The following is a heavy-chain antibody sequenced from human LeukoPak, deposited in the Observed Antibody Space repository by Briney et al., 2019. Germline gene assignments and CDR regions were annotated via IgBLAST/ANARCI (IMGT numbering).Heavy chain of an antibody. D-gene: IGHD3-3*01. CDR3: ASGDFWSGYYRD. V-gene: IGHV1-69*05. J-gene: IGHJ4*02. Sequence: GASVKVSCKASGGTFSSYAISWVQQAPGQGLEWMGGIIPIFGTANYAQKFQGRVTITTDESTSTAYMELSSLRSEDTAVYYCASGDFWSGYYRDWGQGTLVTVSS. CDR2: IIPIFGTA. CDR1: GGTFSSYA.